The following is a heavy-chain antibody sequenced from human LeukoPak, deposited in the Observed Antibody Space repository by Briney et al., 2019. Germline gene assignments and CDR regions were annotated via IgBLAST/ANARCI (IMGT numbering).Heavy chain of an antibody. Sequence: GGSLRLSCAASGFKFSSYEMNWVRQAPGKGLEWVSYISSSGTTIYYADSVRGRFTISRDNAKNSLYLQMNSLRAEDSAVYYCARDYYDSSGYYDAPFAYWGQGTLVTVSS. CDR1: GFKFSSYE. CDR3: ARDYYDSSGYYDAPFAY. CDR2: ISSSGTTI. V-gene: IGHV3-48*03. J-gene: IGHJ4*02. D-gene: IGHD3-22*01.